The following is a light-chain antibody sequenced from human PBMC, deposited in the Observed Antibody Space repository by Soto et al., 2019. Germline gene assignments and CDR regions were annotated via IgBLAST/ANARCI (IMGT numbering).Light chain of an antibody. CDR2: ENN. V-gene: IGLV1-40*01. CDR1: SSNIGAGYE. J-gene: IGLJ1*01. CDR3: QSYDSSLGGYV. Sequence: QSVLTQPPSVSEAPGQRVTISCTGSSSNIGAGYEAHWYQQVPGTAPKLLIYENNNRPSGVPDRFSGSKSGTSASLAITGLRAEDGAEYYCQSYDSSLGGYVFGTGTKLTAL.